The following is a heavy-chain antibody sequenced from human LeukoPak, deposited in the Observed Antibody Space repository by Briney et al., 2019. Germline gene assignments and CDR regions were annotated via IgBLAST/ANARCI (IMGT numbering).Heavy chain of an antibody. Sequence: GGSLRLSCGASVFTFSIYTIIWVRQAPGKGLEWVSSISSGSNYIYYAHSVKRLHNISRDNAKKSLYLHKKSQRAGHTSVYYCATEGRSTTPGYWGQGTLVTVPS. CDR1: VFTFSIYT. V-gene: IGHV3-21*01. D-gene: IGHD2-2*01. J-gene: IGHJ4*02. CDR2: ISSGSNYI. CDR3: ATEGRSTTPGY.